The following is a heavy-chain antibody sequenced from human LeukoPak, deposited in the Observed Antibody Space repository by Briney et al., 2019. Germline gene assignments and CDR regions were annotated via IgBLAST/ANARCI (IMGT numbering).Heavy chain of an antibody. CDR1: GYTFTTYD. V-gene: IGHV1-8*01. J-gene: IGHJ4*02. CDR2: MNPNSGNT. D-gene: IGHD3-10*01. Sequence: GASVKVSCKASGYTFTTYDINWVRQATGQGLEWMGWMNPNSGNTGYAQKFQGRVTMTRNTSMSTAYMELNSLRSEDTAVYYCPRANYYGSGKKDLDYWGQGTLVTVSS. CDR3: PRANYYGSGKKDLDY.